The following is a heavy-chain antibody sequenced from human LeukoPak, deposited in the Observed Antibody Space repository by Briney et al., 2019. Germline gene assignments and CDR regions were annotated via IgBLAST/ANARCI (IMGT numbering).Heavy chain of an antibody. D-gene: IGHD3-10*01. CDR2: IYSGGST. CDR3: ARDGMNQDGSGRPGKAFDI. J-gene: IGHJ3*02. CDR1: GFTFSSYA. Sequence: GGSLRLSCAASGFTFSSYAMSWVRQAPGKGLEWVSVIYSGGSTYYADSVKGRFTISRDNSKNTLYLQMNSLRAEDTAVYYCARDGMNQDGSGRPGKAFDIWGQGTMVTVSS. V-gene: IGHV3-66*01.